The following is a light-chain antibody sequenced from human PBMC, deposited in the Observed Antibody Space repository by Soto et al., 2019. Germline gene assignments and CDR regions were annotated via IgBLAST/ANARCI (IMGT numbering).Light chain of an antibody. V-gene: IGKV1-6*01. J-gene: IGKJ1*01. Sequence: AIQVTQSPSSLSASVGDRVTITCRTSQGIRSALGWYQQKPGKAPNILIYDAFTLESGVASRFSGSGSGTDFTLTISSLQPEDFATYYCLQDYNYPKTFGQGTKVDIK. CDR2: DAF. CDR3: LQDYNYPKT. CDR1: QGIRSA.